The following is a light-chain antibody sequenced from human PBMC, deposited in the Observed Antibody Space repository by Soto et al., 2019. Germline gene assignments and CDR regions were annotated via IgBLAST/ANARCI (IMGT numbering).Light chain of an antibody. J-gene: IGKJ1*01. CDR1: QNIDS. V-gene: IGKV1-39*01. CDR3: QQTYSTPWT. Sequence: DIQMTQSPSSLSASVGDRVTITCRASQNIDSLNWYQQRPGKAPKLLIHDASSLQSGVPSRFSGSGSGTDFALTINSLQPEDFATIYCQQTYSTPWTFGQGTKVDIK. CDR2: DAS.